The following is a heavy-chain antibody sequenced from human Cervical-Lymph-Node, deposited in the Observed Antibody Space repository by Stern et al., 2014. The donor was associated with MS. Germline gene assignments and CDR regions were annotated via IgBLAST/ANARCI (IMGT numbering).Heavy chain of an antibody. CDR1: GYTFTDYY. V-gene: IGHV1-2*02. CDR3: VKIGSSHEYGVLN. Sequence: VQLVESGAEVKKPGASVKVSCKASGYTFTDYYMHWVRQAPGQVLEWMGWINTSGGGTNYAQKFQGRVTMTRDSSISTVYMELSRLRSDDTAVYYCVKIGSSHEYGVLNWGQGTLVTVSS. D-gene: IGHD4-17*01. CDR2: INTSGGGT. J-gene: IGHJ4*02.